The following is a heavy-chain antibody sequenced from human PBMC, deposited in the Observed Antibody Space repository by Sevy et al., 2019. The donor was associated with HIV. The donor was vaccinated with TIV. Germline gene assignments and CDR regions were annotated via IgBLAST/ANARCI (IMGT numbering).Heavy chain of an antibody. J-gene: IGHJ6*02. D-gene: IGHD3-16*01. CDR2: IKSKTDGGTT. Sequence: GGSLRLSCAASGFTFSNAWMSWVRQAPGKGLEWVGRIKSKTDGGTTDYAAPVKGRFTISRDDSKNTLYLQMNSLKTEDTAVYYCTNYDYYYYGMDVWGQGTTVTVSS. CDR1: GFTFSNAW. CDR3: TNYDYYYYGMDV. V-gene: IGHV3-15*01.